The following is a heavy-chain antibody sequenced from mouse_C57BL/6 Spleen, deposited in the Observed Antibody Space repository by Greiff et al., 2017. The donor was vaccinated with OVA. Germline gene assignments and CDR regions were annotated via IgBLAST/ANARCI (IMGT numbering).Heavy chain of an antibody. CDR1: GFTFSDYG. D-gene: IGHD2-3*01. CDR3: ARPGGYSVYAMDY. V-gene: IGHV5-17*01. CDR2: ISSGSSTI. Sequence: EVQLVESGGGLVKPGGSLKLSCAASGFTFSDYGMHWVRQAPEKGLEWVAYISSGSSTIYYADTVKGRFTIPRDNAKNTLFLQMTSLRSEDTAMYYCARPGGYSVYAMDYWGQGTSVPVSS. J-gene: IGHJ4*01.